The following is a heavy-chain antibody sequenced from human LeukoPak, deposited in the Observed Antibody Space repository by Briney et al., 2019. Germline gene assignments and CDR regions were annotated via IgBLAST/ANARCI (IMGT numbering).Heavy chain of an antibody. D-gene: IGHD3-22*01. CDR1: GFTFSGSA. CDR3: TRRVDSSGYYGIDY. J-gene: IGHJ4*02. Sequence: GGSLRLSCAASGFTFSGSAMHWVRQASGKGLEWVGRIRSKANSYATAYAASVKGRFTISRDDSENTAYLQMNSLKTEDTAVYYCTRRVDSSGYYGIDYWGQGTLVTVSS. CDR2: IRSKANSYAT. V-gene: IGHV3-73*01.